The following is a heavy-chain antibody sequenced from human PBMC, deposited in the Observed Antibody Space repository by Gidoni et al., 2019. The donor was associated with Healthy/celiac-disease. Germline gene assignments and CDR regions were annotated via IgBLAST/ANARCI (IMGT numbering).Heavy chain of an antibody. D-gene: IGHD3-3*01. CDR3: ASHPYDFWSGYQTDFDY. CDR1: GGSISSSGSY. J-gene: IGHJ4*02. CDR2: IYYSGST. Sequence: QLQLQESGPGLVKPSETLSLTCTVSGGSISSSGSYWGWIRQPPGKGLEWIGSIYYSGSTYYNPSLKSRVTISVDTSKNQFSLKLSSVTAADTAVYYCASHPYDFWSGYQTDFDYWGQGTLVTVSS. V-gene: IGHV4-39*01.